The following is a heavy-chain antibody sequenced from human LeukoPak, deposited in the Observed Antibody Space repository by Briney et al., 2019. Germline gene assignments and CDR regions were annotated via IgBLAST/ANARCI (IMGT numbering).Heavy chain of an antibody. J-gene: IGHJ4*02. CDR1: GFTFSSYA. Sequence: GGSLRLSCAASGFTFSSYAMSWVRQAPGKGLEWVSAISGSGGSTYYADSVKGRFTISRDNSKNTLYLQMNSLRAEDTAVYYRAKRMDSSGYLSRSYDYWGQGTLVTVSS. D-gene: IGHD3-22*01. V-gene: IGHV3-23*01. CDR3: AKRMDSSGYLSRSYDY. CDR2: ISGSGGST.